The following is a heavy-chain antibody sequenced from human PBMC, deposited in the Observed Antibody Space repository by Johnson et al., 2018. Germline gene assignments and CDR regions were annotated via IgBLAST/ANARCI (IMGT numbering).Heavy chain of an antibody. J-gene: IGHJ3*02. Sequence: QVQLVESGTEVKKPGASVKVSCKPSGYTFTSYPMHWVRQAPGQRLEWMGWINAGNGNTKYSQKFQGRVTITRDTSASTAYMELSSMRSEDTAVYYCARGRTRDSDVPFDIWGQGTVVTVSS. D-gene: IGHD3-22*01. CDR3: ARGRTRDSDVPFDI. V-gene: IGHV1-3*01. CDR1: GYTFTSYP. CDR2: INAGNGNT.